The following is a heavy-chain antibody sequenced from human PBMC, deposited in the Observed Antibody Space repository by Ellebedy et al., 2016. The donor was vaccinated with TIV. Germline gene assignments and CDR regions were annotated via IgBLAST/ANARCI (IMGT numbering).Heavy chain of an antibody. D-gene: IGHD6-19*01. V-gene: IGHV2-70*01. Sequence: SGPTLVXPTQPLTLTCTFSGFSLSPSGLCVSWIRQPPGKALEWLALIDCDDDKYYRTSLKTRLTISKDTSKNQVVLTMTNMDPVDTATYYCARGYSGWYEIWYFDIWGRGTLVTVSS. J-gene: IGHJ2*01. CDR1: GFSLSPSGLC. CDR3: ARGYSGWYEIWYFDI. CDR2: IDCDDDK.